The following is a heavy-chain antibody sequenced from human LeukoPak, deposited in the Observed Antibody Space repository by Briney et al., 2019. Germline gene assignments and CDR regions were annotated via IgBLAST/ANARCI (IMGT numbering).Heavy chain of an antibody. CDR3: ARVGPYYDILTGYSYYFDY. D-gene: IGHD3-9*01. V-gene: IGHV4-59*01. CDR2: IYYSGST. J-gene: IGHJ4*02. CDR1: GGSISSYY. Sequence: PSETLSLTCTVSGGSISSYYWSWIRQPPGKGLEWIGYIYYSGSTNYNPSLKSRVTISVDTSKNQFSLKVSSVIAADTAVYYCARVGPYYDILTGYSYYFDYRGQGTLVTVSS.